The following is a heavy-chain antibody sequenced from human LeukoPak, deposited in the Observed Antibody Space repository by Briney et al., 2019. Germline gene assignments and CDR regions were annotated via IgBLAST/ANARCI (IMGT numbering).Heavy chain of an antibody. CDR2: INPNSGGT. CDR3: ARLLGAPH. J-gene: IGHJ4*02. CDR1: GYTFTDYY. Sequence: ASVKVSCKASGYTFTDYYMHWVRQAPGQGLEWMGWINPNSGGTNYARDFQGRVTMTRDTSITTAYMELSGLRSDDTAVYYCARLLGAPHWGQGAPVTVSS. V-gene: IGHV1-2*02. D-gene: IGHD1-26*01.